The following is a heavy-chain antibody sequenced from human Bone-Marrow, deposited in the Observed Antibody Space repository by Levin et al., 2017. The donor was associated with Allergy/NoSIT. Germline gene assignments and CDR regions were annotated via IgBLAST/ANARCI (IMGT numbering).Heavy chain of an antibody. D-gene: IGHD3-3*01. CDR2: IENSGST. Sequence: PGKGLEWIGNIENSGSTKYNPSLRSRGVISIDRSKNQFSLSLRSVTAGDTAVYFCARDRDFWSGSLDVWGQGTTVIVSS. J-gene: IGHJ6*02. V-gene: IGHV4-30-4*01. CDR3: ARDRDFWSGSLDV.